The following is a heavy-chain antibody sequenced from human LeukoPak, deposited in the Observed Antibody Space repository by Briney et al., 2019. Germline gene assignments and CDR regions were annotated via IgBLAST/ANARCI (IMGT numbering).Heavy chain of an antibody. CDR1: GFTFSSYA. CDR2: ISYDGSNK. D-gene: IGHD6-13*01. J-gene: IGHJ1*01. Sequence: GGSLRLSCAASGFTFSSYAMHWVRQAPGKGLEWVAVISYDGSNKYYADSVKGRFTISRDNSKNTLYLQMNSLRAEDTAVYYCARDRGYSSSWYCFQHWGQGTLVTVSS. CDR3: ARDRGYSSSWYCFQH. V-gene: IGHV3-30-3*01.